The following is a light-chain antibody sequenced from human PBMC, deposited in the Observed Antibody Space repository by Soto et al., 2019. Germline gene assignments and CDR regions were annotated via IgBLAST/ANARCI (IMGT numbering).Light chain of an antibody. CDR1: QTISSW. CDR3: QHSNSYSEA. Sequence: DIQMPQSPSTLSGSVGDRVTITCRASQTISSWLAWYQQKPGKAPKLLIYKASTLKSGVPSRFSGSGSGTEFTLTISSLQPDDFAPYSCQHSNSYSEAFGQGTKVEL. V-gene: IGKV1-5*03. J-gene: IGKJ1*01. CDR2: KAS.